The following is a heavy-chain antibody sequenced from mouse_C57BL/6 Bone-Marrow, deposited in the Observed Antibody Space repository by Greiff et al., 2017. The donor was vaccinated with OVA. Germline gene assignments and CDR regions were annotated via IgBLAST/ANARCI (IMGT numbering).Heavy chain of an antibody. CDR3: ARHCYFDY. Sequence: EVKLVESGGDLVKPGGSLKLSCAASGFTFSSYGMSWVRQTPDKRLEWVATISSGGSYTYYPHSVKGRFTISRDYAKNTLYLQMSSLKSEDTAMYYCARHCYFDYWGQGTTLTVSS. J-gene: IGHJ2*01. CDR2: ISSGGSYT. V-gene: IGHV5-6*01. CDR1: GFTFSSYG.